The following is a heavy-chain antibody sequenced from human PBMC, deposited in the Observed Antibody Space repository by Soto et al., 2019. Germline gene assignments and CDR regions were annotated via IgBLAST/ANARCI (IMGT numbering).Heavy chain of an antibody. Sequence: QVPLVQSGAEVKKPGASVKVSCKASGDTFTANYIHWVRQAPGQGFEWMGWISPNSGGTNYAQKFQGRVTMTRDTSITTAFMELSSLKSDDTAVYYCARGPILGGTNDWFDPWGQGTLVTVSS. J-gene: IGHJ5*02. D-gene: IGHD1-7*01. CDR3: ARGPILGGTNDWFDP. CDR2: ISPNSGGT. CDR1: GDTFTANY. V-gene: IGHV1-2*02.